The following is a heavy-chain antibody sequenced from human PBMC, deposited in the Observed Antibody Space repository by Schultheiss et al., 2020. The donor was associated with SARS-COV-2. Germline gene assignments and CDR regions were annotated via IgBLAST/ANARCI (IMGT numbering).Heavy chain of an antibody. CDR2: IYPGDSDT. CDR3: ARLDATSLSYYGMDV. CDR1: VTSFPRHW. V-gene: IGHV5-51*01. D-gene: IGHD2-2*01. J-gene: IGHJ6*02. Sequence: GESLKISCQGSVTSFPRHWIGWVRQMPGKGLEWMGIIYPGDSDTRYSPSFQGQVTFSADKSISTAYLQWSSLKASDTAMYYCARLDATSLSYYGMDVWGQGTTVTVSS.